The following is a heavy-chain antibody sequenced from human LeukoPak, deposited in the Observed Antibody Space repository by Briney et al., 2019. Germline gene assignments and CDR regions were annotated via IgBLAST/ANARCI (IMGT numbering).Heavy chain of an antibody. V-gene: IGHV4-59*08. CDR2: IYYSGST. CDR1: GGSISSYY. J-gene: IGHJ4*02. CDR3: ARQDFGSGILPGY. D-gene: IGHD3-10*01. Sequence: KPSETLSLTCTVSGGSISSYYWSWIRQPPGKGLEWIGYIYYSGSTYYNPSLKSRVTLSIDTSKSQFSLRLSSVTAADTAVYYCARQDFGSGILPGYWGQGTLVTVSS.